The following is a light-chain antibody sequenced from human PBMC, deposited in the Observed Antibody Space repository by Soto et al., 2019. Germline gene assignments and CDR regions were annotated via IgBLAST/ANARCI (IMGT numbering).Light chain of an antibody. CDR2: ENN. J-gene: IGLJ2*01. CDR1: SSNIGNNY. CDR3: GTWDSSLSAVV. V-gene: IGLV1-51*02. Sequence: QSVLTQPPSGSAAPGQKVTISCSGSSSNIGNNYVSWYQHNPGTGPKLLIYENNKRPSWIPDRFSGSKSGTSATLGITGLQTGDEADYYCGTWDSSLSAVVFGGGTKVTVL.